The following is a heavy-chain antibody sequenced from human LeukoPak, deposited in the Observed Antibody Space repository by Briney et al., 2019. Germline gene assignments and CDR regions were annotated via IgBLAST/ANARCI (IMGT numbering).Heavy chain of an antibody. V-gene: IGHV3-9*01. J-gene: IGHJ4*02. CDR2: ISWNSGSI. D-gene: IGHD3-9*01. Sequence: GGSLRLSCAASGFTFDDYAMHWVRQAPGKGLEWGSGISWNSGSIGYADSVKGRFTISRDNAKNSLYLQMNSLRAEDTAVYYCARDDAILTGLDGWGQGTLVTVSS. CDR3: ARDDAILTGLDG. CDR1: GFTFDDYA.